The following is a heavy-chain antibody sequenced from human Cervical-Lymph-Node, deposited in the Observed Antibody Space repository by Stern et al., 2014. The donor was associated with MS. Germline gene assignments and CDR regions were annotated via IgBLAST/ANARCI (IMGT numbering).Heavy chain of an antibody. CDR3: ARGYHSFDV. D-gene: IGHD1-26*01. CDR2: SMNKANCYAS. CDR1: GYTSSDHY. V-gene: IGHV3-72*01. Sequence: VQLVEYGGGVLQPGGSLRLSCAAPGYTSSDHYIDWVRQAPGQGLEWVGRSMNKANCYASVFAASETSRFAISRDDSEISVYQQMNSLKIEDTAVYYCARGYHSFDVWGQGTTVTVSS. J-gene: IGHJ6*02.